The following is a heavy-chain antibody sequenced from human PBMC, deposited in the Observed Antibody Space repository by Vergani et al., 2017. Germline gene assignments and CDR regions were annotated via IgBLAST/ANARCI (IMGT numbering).Heavy chain of an antibody. CDR2: IKQDGSEK. J-gene: IGHJ4*02. Sequence: EVQLVESGGGLVQPGGSLRLSCAASGFTFSSYCMSWVRQAPGKGLEWVANIKQDGSEKYYVDSVKGRFTISRDNAKNSLYLQMNSLRADDTAVYYCARDSSSLHFDYWGQGTLVTVSS. CDR1: GFTFSSYC. D-gene: IGHD6-6*01. CDR3: ARDSSSLHFDY. V-gene: IGHV3-7*01.